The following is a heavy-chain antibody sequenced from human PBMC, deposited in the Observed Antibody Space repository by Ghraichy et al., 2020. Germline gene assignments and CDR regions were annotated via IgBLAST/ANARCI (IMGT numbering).Heavy chain of an antibody. CDR2: IKSDGTDR. V-gene: IGHV3-74*01. CDR1: GFALSNYW. CDR3: AREYCRGGSCFFGTGGSHFDN. Sequence: GESLNISCAASGFALSNYWMHWVRQAPGKGLLWVSRIKSDGTDRIYADSVKGRFTISRDNAKNTLYLQMNSLRAEDTAVYFCAREYCRGGSCFFGTGGSHFDNWGQGILVTVSS. J-gene: IGHJ4*02. D-gene: IGHD2-15*01.